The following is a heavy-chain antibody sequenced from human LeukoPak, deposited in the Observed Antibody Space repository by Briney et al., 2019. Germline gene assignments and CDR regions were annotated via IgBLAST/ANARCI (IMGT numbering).Heavy chain of an antibody. CDR1: GFTFSSYW. CDR3: ARVYYDSSGYYALEY. CDR2: IKQDGSEK. V-gene: IGHV3-7*01. D-gene: IGHD3-22*01. J-gene: IGHJ4*02. Sequence: GGSLRLSCAASGFTFSSYWMSWVRQAPGKGLEWVANIKQDGSEKYYVDSVKGRFTISRDNAKNSLYLQMNSLRAEDTAVYYCARVYYDSSGYYALEYWGQGTLVTVSS.